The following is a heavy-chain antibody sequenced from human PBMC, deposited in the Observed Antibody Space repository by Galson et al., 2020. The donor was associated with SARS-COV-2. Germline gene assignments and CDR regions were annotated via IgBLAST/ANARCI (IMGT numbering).Heavy chain of an antibody. V-gene: IGHV4-34*01. Sequence: SETLSLTCAVSGGSFKNYYWTWIRQSPGKRLQWIGEINHRGSTNYDPSLQGRVAMSVDTSKNQFSLRLSSVTAADTAVYYCVRGAEERRIIVVVPYYYTYMDVWGGGTAVTVSS. J-gene: IGHJ6*03. D-gene: IGHD2-2*01. CDR3: VRGAEERRIIVVVPYYYTYMDV. CDR2: INHRGST. CDR1: GGSFKNYY.